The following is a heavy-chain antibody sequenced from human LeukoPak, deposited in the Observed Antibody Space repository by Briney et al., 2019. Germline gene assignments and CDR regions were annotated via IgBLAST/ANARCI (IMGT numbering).Heavy chain of an antibody. CDR3: ARKWLYGSGWSPFDF. V-gene: IGHV3-7*03. J-gene: IGHJ4*02. CDR2: INQDGSEE. Sequence: GGSLRLSCTASGFEFSNYWMTWVRQTPGKGLEWVADINQDGSEENYVDSVKGRFIISRDNAKNSLYLEVDSLGVEDSAIYYCARKWLYGSGWSPFDFWGQGTLVSVSS. D-gene: IGHD6-19*01. CDR1: GFEFSNYW.